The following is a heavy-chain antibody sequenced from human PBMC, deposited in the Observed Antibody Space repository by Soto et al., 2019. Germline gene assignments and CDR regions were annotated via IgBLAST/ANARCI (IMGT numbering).Heavy chain of an antibody. CDR3: ARGDKVVDATDKWFDP. CDR1: GGTFSSYA. V-gene: IGHV1-69*06. D-gene: IGHD2-15*01. CDR2: IIPIFGTA. Sequence: ASVKVSCKASGGTFSSYAISWVRQAPGQGLEWMGGIIPIFGTANYAQKFQGRVTITADKSTSTAYMELSSLRSEDTAVYYCARGDKVVDATDKWFDPWGQGTLVTVSS. J-gene: IGHJ5*02.